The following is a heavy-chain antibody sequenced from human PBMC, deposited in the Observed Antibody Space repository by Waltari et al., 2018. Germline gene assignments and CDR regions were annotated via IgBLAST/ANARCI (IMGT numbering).Heavy chain of an antibody. V-gene: IGHV4-59*01. Sequence: QVQLQESGPGLVKPSETLSLTCTVSGGSISSYYWRWIRQPPGKGLEWIGYIYYSGNTNYNPSLKSRVTISVDTSKNQFSLKLSSVTAADTAVYYCARGTKWLLWGPFDYWGQGTLVTVSS. D-gene: IGHD3-3*01. J-gene: IGHJ4*02. CDR2: IYYSGNT. CDR1: GGSISSYY. CDR3: ARGTKWLLWGPFDY.